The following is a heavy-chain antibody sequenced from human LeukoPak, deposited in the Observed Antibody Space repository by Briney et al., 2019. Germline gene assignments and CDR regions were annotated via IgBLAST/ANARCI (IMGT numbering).Heavy chain of an antibody. V-gene: IGHV4-59*01. CDR2: IYYSGSP. J-gene: IGHJ4*02. Sequence: ASETLSLTCSVSGGSLSSYYWSWIRQPPGKGLEWIVYIYYSGSPYHNPSLESRLTISVDTSQNQFSLNLSSVTAADTAVYYCARDVEGAAIGHFFDYWGQGILVTVSS. CDR1: GGSLSSYY. CDR3: ARDVEGAAIGHFFDY. D-gene: IGHD5-12*01.